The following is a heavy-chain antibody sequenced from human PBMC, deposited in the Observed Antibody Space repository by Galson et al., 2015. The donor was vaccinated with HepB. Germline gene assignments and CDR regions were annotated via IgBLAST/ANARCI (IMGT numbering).Heavy chain of an antibody. CDR2: IYFSGST. Sequence: TLSLTCTVSGGSISSYYWSWIRQPPGKGLEWIGYIYFSGSTNYNPSLKSRVTISRDTSKNQFSLSLKSVTAADTAVYYCARSAYYDFWSGYYIPGAFDSWGQGTMVTVSS. V-gene: IGHV4-59*08. D-gene: IGHD3-3*01. J-gene: IGHJ3*02. CDR1: GGSISSYY. CDR3: ARSAYYDFWSGYYIPGAFDS.